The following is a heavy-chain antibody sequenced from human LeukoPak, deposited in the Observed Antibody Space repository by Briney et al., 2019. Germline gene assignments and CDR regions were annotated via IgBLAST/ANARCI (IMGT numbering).Heavy chain of an antibody. J-gene: IGHJ4*02. CDR3: ARSYDTNFDY. CDR2: IYFSGST. Sequence: KPSETPSLTCTVSGGSIRSYYWSWIRQPPGKGLEWIGYIYFSGSTSYNPSLKSRVTISVDRSKNQFSLKLSSVAAADTAVYYCARSYDTNFDYWGQGTLVTVSS. V-gene: IGHV4-59*01. D-gene: IGHD3-3*01. CDR1: GGSIRSYY.